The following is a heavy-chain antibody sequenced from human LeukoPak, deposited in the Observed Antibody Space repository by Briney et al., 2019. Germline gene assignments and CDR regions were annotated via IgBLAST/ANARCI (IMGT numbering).Heavy chain of an antibody. Sequence: TTSETLSLTCTVSGVSISSYYWSWIRQPPGKGLEWIGYIYYSGITNYNPSLKSRVTISVDTSKNQFSLKLSSVTAADTAVYYCARTPTLYYYNMDVWGQGTTVTVSS. CDR2: IYYSGIT. V-gene: IGHV4-59*01. CDR3: ARTPTLYYYNMDV. CDR1: GVSISSYY. J-gene: IGHJ6*03.